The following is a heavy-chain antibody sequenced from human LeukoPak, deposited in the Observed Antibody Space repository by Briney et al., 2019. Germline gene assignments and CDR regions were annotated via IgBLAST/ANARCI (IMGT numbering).Heavy chain of an antibody. CDR3: ARARGKYDILTGNWFDP. V-gene: IGHV4-39*07. J-gene: IGHJ5*02. D-gene: IGHD3-9*01. CDR2: IYYSGST. Sequence: PSETLSLTCTVSGGSISSSSYYWGWIRQPPGKGLEWIGSIYYSGSTNYNPSLKSRVTISVDMSKNQLSLKLSSVTAADTAVYYCARARGKYDILTGNWFDPWGQGTLVTVSS. CDR1: GGSISSSSYY.